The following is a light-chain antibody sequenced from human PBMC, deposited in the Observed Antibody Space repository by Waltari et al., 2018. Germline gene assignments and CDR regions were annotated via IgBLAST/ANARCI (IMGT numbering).Light chain of an antibody. CDR2: KAS. V-gene: IGKV1-5*03. J-gene: IGKJ1*01. CDR3: QQYSSNPWT. CDR1: QSISSW. Sequence: DIQMTQSPSTLSASVGDAVTITCRASQSISSWLAWYQHKPGKAPKLLIYKASSLQSGVPSRFSGSGCGTEFTLTISSLQPDDLATYYCQQYSSNPWTFGQGTKVEIK.